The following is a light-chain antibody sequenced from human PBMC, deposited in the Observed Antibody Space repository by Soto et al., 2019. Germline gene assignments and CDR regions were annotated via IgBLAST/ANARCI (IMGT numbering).Light chain of an antibody. CDR2: GNT. V-gene: IGLV1-40*01. Sequence: QAVVTQPPSVSGAPGQRVTISCTGGSSNIGAGYDVHWYQQLPGTAPKLLIYGNTNRPSGVPDRFSGSNSGTSASLAITGLQAEDEADYYCQSYDSSLSGVVFGGGTKLTVL. J-gene: IGLJ2*01. CDR1: SSNIGAGYD. CDR3: QSYDSSLSGVV.